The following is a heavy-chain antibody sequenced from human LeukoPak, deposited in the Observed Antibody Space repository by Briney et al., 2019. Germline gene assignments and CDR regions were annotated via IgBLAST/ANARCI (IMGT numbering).Heavy chain of an antibody. CDR1: GGTFSSYA. J-gene: IGHJ4*02. V-gene: IGHV1-69*13. Sequence: SVKVSCTASGGTFSSYAISWVRRAPAQGLEWMGGIIPIFGTANYAQKFQGRVTITADESTSTAYMELSSLRSEDTAVYYCAREGVVVAARRYDYWGQGNLVTVSS. D-gene: IGHD2-15*01. CDR3: AREGVVVAARRYDY. CDR2: IIPIFGTA.